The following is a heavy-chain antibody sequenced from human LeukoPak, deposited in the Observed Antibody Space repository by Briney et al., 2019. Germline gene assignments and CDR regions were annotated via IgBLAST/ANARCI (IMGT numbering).Heavy chain of an antibody. J-gene: IGHJ5*02. CDR1: GYTLTSYA. CDR3: ARDSAIWQQLVRGWFDP. CDR2: INAGNGNT. V-gene: IGHV1-3*01. Sequence: GASVKVSCKPAGYTLTSYAMHWVRQAPGQRLEWMGWINAGNGNTKYSQKFQGRVTITRDTSASTAYMELSSLRSEDTAVYYCARDSAIWQQLVRGWFDPWGQGTLVTVSS. D-gene: IGHD6-13*01.